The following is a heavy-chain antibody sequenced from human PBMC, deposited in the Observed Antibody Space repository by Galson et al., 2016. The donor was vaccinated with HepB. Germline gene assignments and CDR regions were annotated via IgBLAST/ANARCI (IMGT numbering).Heavy chain of an antibody. CDR3: AHRGITGVTDFDY. CDR2: IYWADDK. V-gene: IGHV2-5*02. CDR1: GFSPSTRGVG. Sequence: PALVKPTQTLTLTCTCYGFSPSTRGVGVGWIRQPPGKALEWLALIYWADDKRSSPSLKNRLTITKDTSNNQVVLTMTNMDPVDTATYFCAHRGITGVTDFDYWGPGTLVTVSS. D-gene: IGHD1-20*01. J-gene: IGHJ4*02.